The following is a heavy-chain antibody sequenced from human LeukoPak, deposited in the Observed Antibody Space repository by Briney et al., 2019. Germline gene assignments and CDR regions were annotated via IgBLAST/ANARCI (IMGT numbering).Heavy chain of an antibody. CDR2: IYYSGST. D-gene: IGHD3-22*01. J-gene: IGHJ3*02. CDR1: GGSISSYY. Sequence: PSETLSLTCTVSGGSISSYYWSWIRQPPGKGLEWIGYIYYSGSTNYNPSLKSRVTISVDTSKNQFSLKLSSVTAADTAVYYCARDYYDSSGYYYDDAFDIWGQGTMVTVSS. V-gene: IGHV4-59*01. CDR3: ARDYYDSSGYYYDDAFDI.